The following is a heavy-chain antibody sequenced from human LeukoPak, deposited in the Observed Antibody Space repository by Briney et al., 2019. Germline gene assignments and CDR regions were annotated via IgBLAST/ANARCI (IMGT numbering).Heavy chain of an antibody. CDR2: ISGNSRYI. V-gene: IGHV3-21*06. CDR3: ARDPYSGNYGNYYYYYMDV. Sequence: PGGSLRLSCAASGFTFSSYSMTWVRQAPGKGLEWVSSISGNSRYIYYADSMRGRFTISRDNAKNSLFLQMNNLSPDDTAVYFCARDPYSGNYGNYYYYYMDVWGKGTTVTISS. D-gene: IGHD1-26*01. CDR1: GFTFSSYS. J-gene: IGHJ6*03.